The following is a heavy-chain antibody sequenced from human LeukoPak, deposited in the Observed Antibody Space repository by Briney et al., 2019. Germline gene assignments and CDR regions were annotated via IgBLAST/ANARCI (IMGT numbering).Heavy chain of an antibody. CDR2: INPSGGSR. J-gene: IGHJ4*02. D-gene: IGHD1-1*01. V-gene: IGHV1-46*01. Sequence: GASVKVSCKASGHTFSTYNMHWVRQAPGQGLEWMGIINPSGGSRRNTQKFQGRVTMTRDTSTNTLYMELSSLRSDDTAVYYCAREGVEATGLDYWGQGTLVTVSS. CDR1: GHTFSTYN. CDR3: AREGVEATGLDY.